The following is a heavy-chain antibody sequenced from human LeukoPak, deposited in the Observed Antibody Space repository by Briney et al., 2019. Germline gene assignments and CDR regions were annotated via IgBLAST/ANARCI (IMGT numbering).Heavy chain of an antibody. V-gene: IGHV3-7*03. Sequence: PGGSLRLCCAASGFTFSSYWMNWARQAPGKGLEWVASINHNGNVNYYVDSVKGRFTISRDNAKNSLYLQMNSLRAEDTAVYYCARNENSGWGYFDYWGQGTLVTVSS. CDR3: ARNENSGWGYFDY. CDR1: GFTFSSYW. J-gene: IGHJ4*02. CDR2: INHNGNVN. D-gene: IGHD5-12*01.